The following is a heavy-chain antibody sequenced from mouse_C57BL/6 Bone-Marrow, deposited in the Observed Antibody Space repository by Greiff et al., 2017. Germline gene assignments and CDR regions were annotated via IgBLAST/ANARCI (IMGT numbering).Heavy chain of an antibody. CDR3: ARNPYYFDY. J-gene: IGHJ2*01. Sequence: QVQLKQSGAELVRPGTSVKVSCKASGYAFTNYLIEWVKQRPGQGLEWIGVINPGSGGTNYNEKFKGKATLTADKFSSTAYMQLSSLTSEDSAVYFCARNPYYFDYWGQGTTLTVSS. CDR1: GYAFTNYL. CDR2: INPGSGGT. V-gene: IGHV1-54*01.